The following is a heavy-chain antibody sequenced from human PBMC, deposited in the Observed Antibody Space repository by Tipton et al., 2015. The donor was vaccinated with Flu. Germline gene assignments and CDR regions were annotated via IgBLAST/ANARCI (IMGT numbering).Heavy chain of an antibody. CDR2: IYYSGST. J-gene: IGHJ4*02. CDR3: ARVEYSYGYYGSGISADSSFDY. D-gene: IGHD3-10*01. Sequence: TLSLTCTVSGGSISSGDYYWSWIRQPPGKGLEWIGYIYYSGSTYYNPSLKSRVTISVDTSKNQFSLKLSSVTAADTAVYYCARVEYSYGYYGSGISADSSFDYWGQGTLVTVSS. CDR1: GGSISSGDYY. V-gene: IGHV4-30-4*01.